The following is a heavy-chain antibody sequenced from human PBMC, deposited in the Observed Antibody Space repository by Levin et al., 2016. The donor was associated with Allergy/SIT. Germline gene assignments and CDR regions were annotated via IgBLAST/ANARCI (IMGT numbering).Heavy chain of an antibody. D-gene: IGHD2-15*01. Sequence: RQAPGKALEWLGRIDWTDDKFYNTSLRTRLTISKDTSKNQVVLSLTNMDPVDTATYYCARSSATYRYYGMDVWGQGTTVTVSS. CDR2: IDWTDDK. J-gene: IGHJ6*02. V-gene: IGHV2-70*04. CDR3: ARSSATYRYYGMDV.